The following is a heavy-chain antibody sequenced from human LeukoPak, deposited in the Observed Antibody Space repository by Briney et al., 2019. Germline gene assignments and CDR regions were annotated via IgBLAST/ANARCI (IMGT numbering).Heavy chain of an antibody. CDR1: GGSISSSSYS. Sequence: PSETLSLTCTVSGGSISSSSYSWGWIRQPPGKGLEWIGSIYYSGSTYYNPSLKSRVTISVDTSKNQFSLKLSSVTAADTAVYYCARLNRIAVAVGLLTRWGQGTLVTVSS. CDR3: ARLNRIAVAVGLLTR. J-gene: IGHJ4*02. CDR2: IYYSGST. D-gene: IGHD6-19*01. V-gene: IGHV4-39*01.